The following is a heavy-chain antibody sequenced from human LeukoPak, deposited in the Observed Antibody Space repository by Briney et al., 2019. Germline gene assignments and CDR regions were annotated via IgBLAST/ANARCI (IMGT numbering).Heavy chain of an antibody. CDR1: GYTFTSYG. CDR2: INPNSGGT. V-gene: IGHV1-2*02. Sequence: ASVKVSCKASGYTFTSYGISWVRQAPGQGLEWMGWINPNSGGTNYAQKFQGRVTMTRDTSINTAYMELSRLRSDDTAVYYCARELGGSSTSNWFDPWGQGTLVTVSS. CDR3: ARELGGSSTSNWFDP. D-gene: IGHD2-2*01. J-gene: IGHJ5*02.